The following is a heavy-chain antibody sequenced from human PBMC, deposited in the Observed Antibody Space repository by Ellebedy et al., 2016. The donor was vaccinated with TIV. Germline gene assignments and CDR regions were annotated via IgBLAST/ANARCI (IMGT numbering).Heavy chain of an antibody. V-gene: IGHV3-7*01. CDR2: IKPDGSGE. CDR3: AREDWFRTDY. D-gene: IGHD3/OR15-3a*01. J-gene: IGHJ4*02. CDR1: KLIFTGYY. Sequence: GESLKISCAASKLIFTGYYMTWVRQAPGKGLECVAKIKPDGSGESYVDSVKGRFTISRDNTKNSLFLQMNSLRADDTAVYYCAREDWFRTDYWGQGTLVTVSS.